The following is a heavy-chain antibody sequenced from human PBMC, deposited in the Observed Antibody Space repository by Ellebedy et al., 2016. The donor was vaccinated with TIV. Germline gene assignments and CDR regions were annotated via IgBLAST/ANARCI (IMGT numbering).Heavy chain of an antibody. V-gene: IGHV5-51*01. Sequence: GGSLRLSXKGSGYTFNNYWIGWVRQMPGKGLEWMGIIRPGNSETRYSPSFQGQVTFSVDKSISTAYLQWSSLKASDTAMYYCARSTAGGFDSWGQGTLVTVSS. CDR1: GYTFNNYW. CDR2: IRPGNSET. CDR3: ARSTAGGFDS. J-gene: IGHJ4*02. D-gene: IGHD1-1*01.